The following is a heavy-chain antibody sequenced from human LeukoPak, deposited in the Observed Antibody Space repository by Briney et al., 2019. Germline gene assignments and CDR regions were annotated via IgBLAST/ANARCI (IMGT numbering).Heavy chain of an antibody. D-gene: IGHD5-24*01. Sequence: GGSLRLSCAASGFTFDDYGMSWVRQAPGKGLEWVSGINWNGGSTGYADSVKGRFTISRDNAKNSLYLQMNCQRAEDTALYYCARDGDGYNIGGPPIDYWGQGTLVTVSS. J-gene: IGHJ4*02. V-gene: IGHV3-20*04. CDR3: ARDGDGYNIGGPPIDY. CDR1: GFTFDDYG. CDR2: INWNGGST.